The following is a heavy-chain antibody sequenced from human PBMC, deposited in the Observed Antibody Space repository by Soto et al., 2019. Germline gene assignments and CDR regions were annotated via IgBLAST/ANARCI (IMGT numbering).Heavy chain of an antibody. CDR2: IRSKAYGGTT. Sequence: PGGSLRLSCTASGFTFGDYAMSWFRQAPGKGLEWVGFIRSKAYGGTTEYAASVKGRFTISRDDSKSIAYLQMNSLKTEDTAVYYCTRDRGYSYGYYYGMDVWGQGTTVTVS. CDR1: GFTFGDYA. CDR3: TRDRGYSYGYYYGMDV. V-gene: IGHV3-49*03. J-gene: IGHJ6*02. D-gene: IGHD5-18*01.